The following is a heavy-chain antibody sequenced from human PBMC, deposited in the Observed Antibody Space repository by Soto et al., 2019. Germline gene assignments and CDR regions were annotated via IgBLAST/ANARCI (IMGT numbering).Heavy chain of an antibody. D-gene: IGHD2-2*01. J-gene: IGHJ2*01. CDR1: GFTFSTYA. V-gene: IGHV3-23*01. Sequence: EVQLLESGGGLVQPGGSLRLSCAASGFTFSTYAMTWVRQAPGKGLEWVSAITRSGGDTIYVDSVKGRFTISRDNSKNTLHMQMNSLRAGATAVYYCAKVGFFYVNYAHWYCDLWGRGTLVTVSS. CDR3: AKVGFFYVNYAHWYCDL. CDR2: ITRSGGDT.